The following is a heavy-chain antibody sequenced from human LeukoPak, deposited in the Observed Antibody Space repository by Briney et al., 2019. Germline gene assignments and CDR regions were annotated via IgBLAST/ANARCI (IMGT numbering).Heavy chain of an antibody. CDR1: GFAFSNAW. J-gene: IGHJ5*02. Sequence: GGSLRLSCAASGFAFSNAWMSWVRQAPGKGLEWVGRVKSKTHGETTDCAAPVKGRFTVSRDDSKNTLYLQMNSLKTEDTAVYYCARDRLRYFDWLLRSPWGQGTLVTVSS. V-gene: IGHV3-15*01. CDR2: VKSKTHGETT. CDR3: ARDRLRYFDWLLRSP. D-gene: IGHD3-9*01.